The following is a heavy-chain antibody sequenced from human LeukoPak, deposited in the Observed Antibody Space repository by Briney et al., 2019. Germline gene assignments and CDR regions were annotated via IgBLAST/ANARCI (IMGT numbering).Heavy chain of an antibody. V-gene: IGHV4-4*07. CDR3: AREGGYYGDNHFDY. J-gene: IGHJ4*02. Sequence: SETLSLTCTVSGGSISNYDWSWIRQPAGKGLEWIGRIYTSGSTNYNPSLKSRVTISVDTSKNQFSLKLSSVTAADTAVYYCAREGGYYGDNHFDYWGQGTLVTVSS. CDR1: GGSISNYD. CDR2: IYTSGST. D-gene: IGHD4-17*01.